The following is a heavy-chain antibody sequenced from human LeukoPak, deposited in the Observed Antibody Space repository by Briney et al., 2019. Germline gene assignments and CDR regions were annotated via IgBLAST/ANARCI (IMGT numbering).Heavy chain of an antibody. D-gene: IGHD2-15*01. Sequence: PGGSLRLSCAASGFTFDDYAMHWVRQAPGKDLEWVSGVSWNSGSIGYADSVKGRFTISRDNAKNSLYLQMNSLRAEDTALYYCAKDIGMGYCSGGSCYYGGVDYWGQGTLVTVSS. J-gene: IGHJ4*02. V-gene: IGHV3-9*01. CDR2: VSWNSGSI. CDR3: AKDIGMGYCSGGSCYYGGVDY. CDR1: GFTFDDYA.